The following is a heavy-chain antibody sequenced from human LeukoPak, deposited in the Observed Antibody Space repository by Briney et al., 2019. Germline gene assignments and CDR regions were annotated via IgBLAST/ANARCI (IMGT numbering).Heavy chain of an antibody. J-gene: IGHJ6*02. CDR1: GFTFNDYY. D-gene: IGHD1-26*01. CDR3: ARDKLSMGGSYYYYYYGMDV. Sequence: GGSLRLSCAASGFTFNDYYMSWIRQAPGKGLEWVSYISSSGSTIYYADSVKGRFTISRDNAKNSLYLQMNSLRAEDTAVYYCARDKLSMGGSYYYYYYGMDVWGQGTTVTVSS. V-gene: IGHV3-11*01. CDR2: ISSSGSTI.